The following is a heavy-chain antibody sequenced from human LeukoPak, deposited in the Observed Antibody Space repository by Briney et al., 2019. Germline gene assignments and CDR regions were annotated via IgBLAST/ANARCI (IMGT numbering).Heavy chain of an antibody. V-gene: IGHV3-30*06. J-gene: IGHJ3*01. CDR2: TSLDGRTK. D-gene: IGHD7-27*01. CDR3: VSENAWGSSKGAFHV. CDR1: GFTRTNYG. Sequence: GGSLRLSCVSSGFTRTNYGMHWVRQTPGMDLEWVAATSLDGRTKDYTDSVRGRFTISRDSSKNALYLQMNSLRVEDTALYYCVSENAWGSSKGAFHVWGQGTMVSV.